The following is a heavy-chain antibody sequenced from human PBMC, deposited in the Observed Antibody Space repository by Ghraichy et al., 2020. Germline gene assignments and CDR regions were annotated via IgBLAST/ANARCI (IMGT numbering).Heavy chain of an antibody. CDR1: GGSISSYY. CDR2: IYYSGST. D-gene: IGHD6-13*01. Sequence: SQTLSLTCTVSGGSISSYYWSWIRQPPGKGLEWIGYIYYSGSTNYNPSLKGRVTISVDTSKNQFSLKLSSVTAADTAVYYCARDRSSWGPFDYWGQGTLVTVS. J-gene: IGHJ4*02. V-gene: IGHV4-59*01. CDR3: ARDRSSWGPFDY.